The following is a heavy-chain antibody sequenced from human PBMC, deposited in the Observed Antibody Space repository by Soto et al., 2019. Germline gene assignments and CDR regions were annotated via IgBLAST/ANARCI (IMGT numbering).Heavy chain of an antibody. CDR1: GFTFDDYA. D-gene: IGHD6-6*01. Sequence: EVQLVESGGGLVQPGRSLRLSCAASGFTFDDYAMHWVRQAPGKGLEWVSGISWNSGSIGYADSVKGRFTISRDNAKNSLYLQMNSLRAEDTALYYCANSEYSSSPLDYWGQGTLVTVSS. CDR2: ISWNSGSI. CDR3: ANSEYSSSPLDY. J-gene: IGHJ4*02. V-gene: IGHV3-9*01.